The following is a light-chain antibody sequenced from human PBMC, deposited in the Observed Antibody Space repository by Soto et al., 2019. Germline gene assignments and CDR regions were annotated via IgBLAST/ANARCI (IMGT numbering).Light chain of an antibody. Sequence: QSALTQPASVSGSPGQSITISCTGTSSDVGGYNYVSWYQQHPGKAPKLMIYEVSNRPSGVSNRFSGSKSGNTASLTISGRQAEDEADYYFSSYTTSSTLVFVGGTKLPVL. CDR1: SSDVGGYNY. CDR3: SSYTTSSTLV. V-gene: IGLV2-14*01. CDR2: EVS. J-gene: IGLJ3*02.